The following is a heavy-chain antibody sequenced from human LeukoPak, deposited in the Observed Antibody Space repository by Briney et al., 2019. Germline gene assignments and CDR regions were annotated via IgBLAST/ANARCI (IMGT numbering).Heavy chain of an antibody. D-gene: IGHD2-15*01. CDR2: ISGSGGST. V-gene: IGHV3-23*01. Sequence: GGSLRLSCAASGFTFSSYAMSWVRQAPGKGLEWVSAISGSGGSTYYADSVKGRFTISRDDSKNTLYLQMNSLRAEDTAVYYCAKSTSVVVAASAYWGQGTLVTVSS. CDR1: GFTFSSYA. J-gene: IGHJ4*02. CDR3: AKSTSVVVAASAY.